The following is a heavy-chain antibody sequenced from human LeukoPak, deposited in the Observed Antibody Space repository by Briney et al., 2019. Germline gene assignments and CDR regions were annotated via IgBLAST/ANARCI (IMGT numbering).Heavy chain of an antibody. CDR1: GFTFDDYA. CDR3: AKGRIAVAGLDY. CDR2: ISWNSGSI. J-gene: IGHJ4*02. Sequence: PGRSLRLSCAASGFTFDDYAMHWVRQAPGKGLEWVSGISWNSGSIGYADSVKGRFTISRDNAKNSLYLQMNSLRAEDTALYYCAKGRIAVAGLDYWGQGTLVTVSS. D-gene: IGHD6-19*01. V-gene: IGHV3-9*01.